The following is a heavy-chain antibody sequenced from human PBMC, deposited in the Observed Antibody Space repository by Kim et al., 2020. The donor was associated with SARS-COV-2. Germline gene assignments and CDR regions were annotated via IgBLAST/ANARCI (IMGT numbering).Heavy chain of an antibody. CDR3: ARGLRYNWNYKLGYFDL. Sequence: SVKVSCKASGGTFSSYAISWVRQAPGQGLEWMGGIIPIFGTANYAQKFQGRVTITADESTSTAYMELSSLRSEDTAVYYCARGLRYNWNYKLGYFDLWGRGTLVTVSS. J-gene: IGHJ2*01. CDR2: IIPIFGTA. V-gene: IGHV1-69*13. D-gene: IGHD1-7*01. CDR1: GGTFSSYA.